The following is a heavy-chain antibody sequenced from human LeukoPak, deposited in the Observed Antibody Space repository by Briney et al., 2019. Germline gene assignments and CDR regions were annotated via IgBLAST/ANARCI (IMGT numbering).Heavy chain of an antibody. CDR1: GGSFSGYY. D-gene: IGHD5-18*01. CDR3: ARGGRGYSYGDLDY. V-gene: IGHV4-34*01. CDR2: INHSGST. Sequence: PSETLSLTCAVYGGSFSGYYWSWIRQPPGKGLEWIGEINHSGSTNYNPSLTSRVTISVDTSKNQFSLKLSSVTAADTAVYYCARGGRGYSYGDLDYWGQGTLVTVSS. J-gene: IGHJ4*02.